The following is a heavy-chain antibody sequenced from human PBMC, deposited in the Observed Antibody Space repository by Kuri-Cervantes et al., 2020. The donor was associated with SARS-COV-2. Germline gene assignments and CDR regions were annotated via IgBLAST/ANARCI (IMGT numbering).Heavy chain of an antibody. Sequence: SVKVSCKSSGGTFSNHAISWVRQAPGQGLEWMGGIIPIFGTANYAQKFQGRVTITADESTSTAYMELSSLRSEDTAVYYCASLGDAGDLSPPFDYWGQGTLVTVSS. J-gene: IGHJ4*02. V-gene: IGHV1-69*13. CDR1: GGTFSNHA. D-gene: IGHD3-16*01. CDR3: ASLGDAGDLSPPFDY. CDR2: IIPIFGTA.